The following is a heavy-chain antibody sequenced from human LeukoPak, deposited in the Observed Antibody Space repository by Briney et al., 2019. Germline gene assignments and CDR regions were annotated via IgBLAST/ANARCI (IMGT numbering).Heavy chain of an antibody. V-gene: IGHV2-70*11. CDR2: IDWDDDK. CDR3: ARIRAYCSSTSCYGYYYYYMDV. Sequence: SGPTLVHPTQTLTLTCTFSGFSLSTSGMCVSWIRQPPGKALEWLARIDWDDDKYYSTSLKTRLTISKDTSKNQVVLTMTNMDPADTATYYCARIRAYCSSTSCYGYYYYYMDVWGKGTTVTVSS. D-gene: IGHD2-2*01. J-gene: IGHJ6*03. CDR1: GFSLSTSGMC.